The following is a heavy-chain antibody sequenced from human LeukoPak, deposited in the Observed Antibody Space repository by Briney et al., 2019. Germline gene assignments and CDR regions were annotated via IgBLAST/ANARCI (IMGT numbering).Heavy chain of an antibody. CDR3: AKTGNPATGDY. Sequence: GGSLRLSCAASGFTVSSNYMSWVRQAPGKGLEWVSVIYSGGSTYYADSVKGRFTISRDNSKNTLYLQMNSLRAEDTAIYYCAKTGNPATGDYWGQGSLVTVSS. J-gene: IGHJ4*02. D-gene: IGHD1-1*01. CDR1: GFTVSSNY. CDR2: IYSGGST. V-gene: IGHV3-53*01.